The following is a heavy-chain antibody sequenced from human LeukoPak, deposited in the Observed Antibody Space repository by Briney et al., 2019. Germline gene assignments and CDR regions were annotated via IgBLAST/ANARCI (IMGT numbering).Heavy chain of an antibody. CDR2: ISGSGGST. Sequence: GGSLRLSCAASGFTFSSYWMHWVRQAPGKGLEWVSAISGSGGSTYYADSVKGRFTISRDNSKNTLYLQMNSLRAEDTAVYYCAKSGYRWELRITPFDYWGQGTLVTVSS. CDR1: GFTFSSYW. J-gene: IGHJ4*02. CDR3: AKSGYRWELRITPFDY. D-gene: IGHD1-26*01. V-gene: IGHV3-23*01.